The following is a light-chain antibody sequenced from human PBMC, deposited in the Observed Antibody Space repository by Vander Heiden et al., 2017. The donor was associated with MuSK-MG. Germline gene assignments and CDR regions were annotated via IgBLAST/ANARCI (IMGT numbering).Light chain of an antibody. J-gene: IGLJ3*02. CDR1: SGSIASNY. CDR2: DYD. V-gene: IGLV6-57*03. CDR3: QPYDSSNLAV. Sequence: NFMLTQPHSVSESPGKTVTISCTRSSGSIASNYVQWYQQRPGSAPTTLLYDYDQSPSGVPARFSCSIDSSSTTASLTTSGLKTEDDADYYYQPYDSSNLAVFGGGTKLTVL.